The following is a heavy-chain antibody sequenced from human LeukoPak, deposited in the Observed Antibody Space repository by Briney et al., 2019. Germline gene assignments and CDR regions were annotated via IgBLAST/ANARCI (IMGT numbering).Heavy chain of an antibody. D-gene: IGHD2-21*02. CDR3: AKDPHIVVVTATPDY. J-gene: IGHJ4*02. CDR1: GFTFSSYA. V-gene: IGHV3-23*01. CDR2: ISGSGGST. Sequence: GGSLRLACAACGFTFSSYAMSWVRQAPGKGLEWISAISGSGGSTYYADSVKGRFTISRDNSKNTLYLQMNSLRAEDTAVYYCAKDPHIVVVTATPDYWGQGTLVTVSS.